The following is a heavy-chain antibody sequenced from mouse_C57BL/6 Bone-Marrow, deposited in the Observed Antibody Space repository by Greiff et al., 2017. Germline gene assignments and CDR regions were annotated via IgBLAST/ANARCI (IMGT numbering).Heavy chain of an antibody. CDR2: INPYNGGT. Sequence: VQLQQSGPVLVKPGASVKMSCKASGYTFTDYYMNWVKQSHGKSLEWIGVINPYNGGTSSNQKFKGKATLTVDKSSSTAYMDLNSLTCEDSAVYYCALYGSSYLAWFAYWGQGTLVTVSA. V-gene: IGHV1-19*01. CDR3: ALYGSSYLAWFAY. J-gene: IGHJ3*01. D-gene: IGHD1-1*01. CDR1: GYTFTDYY.